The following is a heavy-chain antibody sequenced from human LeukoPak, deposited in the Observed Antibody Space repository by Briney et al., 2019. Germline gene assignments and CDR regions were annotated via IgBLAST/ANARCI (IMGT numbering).Heavy chain of an antibody. CDR3: ARDQLYCSGGTCYFEY. Sequence: GGSLRLSCAASGFTFSYYSMNWVRQAPGKGLVWVSRIRGDGSSTTYADSVKGRFTISRDNAKNTLYLQMNSLRAEDTAVYFCARDQLYCSGGTCYFEYWGQGTLVTVSS. D-gene: IGHD2-15*01. CDR1: GFTFSYYS. CDR2: IRGDGSST. V-gene: IGHV3-74*01. J-gene: IGHJ4*02.